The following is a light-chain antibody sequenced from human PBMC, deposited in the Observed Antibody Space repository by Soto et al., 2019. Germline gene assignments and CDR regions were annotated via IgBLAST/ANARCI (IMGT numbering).Light chain of an antibody. V-gene: IGLV2-11*01. J-gene: IGLJ3*02. CDR2: DVT. CDR1: NSDIGNYNY. Sequence: QSVLTQPRSVSGSPGQSVTISCTGTNSDIGNYNYVSWYQQHPGKAPKVMIYDVTKRPSGVPDRFSGSTSGNTASLTIPGLQAEDEADYYCCSYPGSHTWVFGGGTKLTVL. CDR3: CSYPGSHTWV.